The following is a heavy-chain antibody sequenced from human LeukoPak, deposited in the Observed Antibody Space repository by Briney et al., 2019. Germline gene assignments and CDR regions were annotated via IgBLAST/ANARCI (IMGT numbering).Heavy chain of an antibody. D-gene: IGHD2-2*01. CDR2: ISTSGSTQ. J-gene: IGHJ4*02. Sequence: GGSLRLSCAASGFTFSSYGMNWVRQAPGKGLEWVSYISTSGSTQYYADSVKGRFTISRDNAKSSLCLQMNSLRAEDTAVYYCAREGFCSTTTCHFSFDYWGQGILVTVSS. CDR1: GFTFSSYG. V-gene: IGHV3-48*03. CDR3: AREGFCSTTTCHFSFDY.